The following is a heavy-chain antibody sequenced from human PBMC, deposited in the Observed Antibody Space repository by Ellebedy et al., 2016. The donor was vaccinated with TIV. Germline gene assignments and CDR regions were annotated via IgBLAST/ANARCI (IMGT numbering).Heavy chain of an antibody. CDR2: INHSGST. J-gene: IGHJ4*02. CDR3: ARGLWWERLHRQYYFDY. V-gene: IGHV4-39*07. D-gene: IGHD1-26*01. Sequence: SETLSLTCTVSGGSISSSSYYWGWIRQPPGKGLEWIGEINHSGSTNYNPSLKSRVTISVDTSKNQFSLKLSSVTAADTAVYYCARGLWWERLHRQYYFDYWGQGTLVTVSS. CDR1: GGSISSSSYY.